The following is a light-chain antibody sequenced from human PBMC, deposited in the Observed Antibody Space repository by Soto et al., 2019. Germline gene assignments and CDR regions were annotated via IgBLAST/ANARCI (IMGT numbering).Light chain of an antibody. CDR3: SSFTSGTTLV. CDR2: EVI. J-gene: IGLJ3*02. V-gene: IGLV2-14*01. Sequence: QSALTQPASVSGSPGQSITISCTGTNSDVGAYNYVSWYQQHPAKAPKLIIYEVIYRPSGVSNRFSASKSGNTASLTISGLQAEDEANYYCSSFTSGTTLVFGGGTKLTVL. CDR1: NSDVGAYNY.